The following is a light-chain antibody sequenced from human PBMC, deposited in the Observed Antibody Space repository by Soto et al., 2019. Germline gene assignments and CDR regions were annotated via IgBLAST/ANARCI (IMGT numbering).Light chain of an antibody. CDR2: GAS. CDR3: QQYNNWWT. V-gene: IGKV3-15*01. CDR1: QSVSNN. J-gene: IGKJ1*01. Sequence: EIVMTQSPATLSVSPAERATLSCRASQSVSNNLAWYQKKPGQAPRLLIYGASTRATGIPSRFSGSGSGTEFTVTISSLQSEDFAVYYCQQYNNWWTFGQGTKVDIK.